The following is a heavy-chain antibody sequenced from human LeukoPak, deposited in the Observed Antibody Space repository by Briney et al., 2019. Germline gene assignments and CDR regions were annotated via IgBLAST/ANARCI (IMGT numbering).Heavy chain of an antibody. D-gene: IGHD3-22*01. J-gene: IGHJ4*02. CDR3: AKDRLTYYYDSSGYFPSDY. Sequence: GGSLRLSCAASGFTFSSYGMHWVRQAPGKGLEWVAVISYDGSNKYYADSVKGRFTISRDNSKNTLYLQMNSLRAEDTAVYYCAKDRLTYYYDSSGYFPSDYWGQGTLVTVSS. CDR2: ISYDGSNK. V-gene: IGHV3-30*18. CDR1: GFTFSSYG.